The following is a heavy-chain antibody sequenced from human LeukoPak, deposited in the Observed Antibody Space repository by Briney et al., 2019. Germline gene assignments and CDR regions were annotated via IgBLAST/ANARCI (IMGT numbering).Heavy chain of an antibody. V-gene: IGHV3-30*03. CDR3: ARETYYDFWSGYTAKGWFDP. CDR1: GFTFSSYS. D-gene: IGHD3-3*01. J-gene: IGHJ5*02. Sequence: GGSLRLSCAASGFTFSSYSMNWVRQAPGKGLEWVAVISYDGSNKYYADSVKGRFTISRDNSKNTLYLQMNSLRAEDTAVYYCARETYYDFWSGYTAKGWFDPWGQGTLVTVSS. CDR2: ISYDGSNK.